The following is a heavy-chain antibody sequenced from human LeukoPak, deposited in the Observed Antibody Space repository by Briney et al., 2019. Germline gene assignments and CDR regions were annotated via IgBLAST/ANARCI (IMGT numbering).Heavy chain of an antibody. Sequence: GGSLRLSCAASGFTVNSNYMSWVRQAPGKGLEWVSVIYSGGSTYYAGSVKGRFTISRDNSKNSLYLQMNSLRAEDTAVYYCAREPYLSAGNSTPSYYYYGMDVWGQGTTVTVSS. D-gene: IGHD6-13*01. CDR2: IYSGGST. J-gene: IGHJ6*02. CDR1: GFTVNSNY. CDR3: AREPYLSAGNSTPSYYYYGMDV. V-gene: IGHV3-66*01.